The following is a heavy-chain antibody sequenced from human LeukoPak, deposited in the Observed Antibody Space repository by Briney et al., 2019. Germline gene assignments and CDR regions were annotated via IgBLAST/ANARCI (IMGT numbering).Heavy chain of an antibody. J-gene: IGHJ5*02. CDR2: INHSGST. CDR3: AGFGPNWNYPYNWFDP. D-gene: IGHD1-7*01. Sequence: PSETLSLTCAVYGGSFSGYYWSWIHQPPGKGLEWIGEINHSGSTNYNPSLKSRVTISVDTSKNQFSLKLSSVTAADTAVYYCAGFGPNWNYPYNWFDPWGQGTLVTVSS. CDR1: GGSFSGYY. V-gene: IGHV4-34*01.